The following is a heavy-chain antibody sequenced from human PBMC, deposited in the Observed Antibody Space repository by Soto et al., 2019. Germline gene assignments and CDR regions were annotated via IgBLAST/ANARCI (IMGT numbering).Heavy chain of an antibody. D-gene: IGHD3-3*01. J-gene: IGHJ4*02. CDR3: ARDHDFWSGYYYFDY. V-gene: IGHV1-2*04. CDR2: INPNSGGT. CDR1: GYTFTGYY. Sequence: ASVKVSCKASGYTFTGYYMHWARQAPGQGLEWMGWINPNSGGTNYAQKFQGWVTMTRDTSISTAYMGLSRLRSDDTAVYYCARDHDFWSGYYYFDYWGQGTLVTVSS.